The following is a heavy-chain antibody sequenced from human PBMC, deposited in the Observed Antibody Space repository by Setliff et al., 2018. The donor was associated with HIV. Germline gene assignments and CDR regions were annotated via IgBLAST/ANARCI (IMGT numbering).Heavy chain of an antibody. D-gene: IGHD2-21*01. Sequence: LSLTCAVSGGAIGDDNWWTWVRQPPGKGLEWIGEFYGSDTTKYNPSLKGRVTISVDRSKNQLSLNLTSVTAADTAVYYCARDHCGGVCYSPDGFDVWGQGTMVT. V-gene: IGHV4-4*02. CDR2: FYGSDTT. J-gene: IGHJ3*01. CDR3: ARDHCGGVCYSPDGFDV. CDR1: GGAIGDDNW.